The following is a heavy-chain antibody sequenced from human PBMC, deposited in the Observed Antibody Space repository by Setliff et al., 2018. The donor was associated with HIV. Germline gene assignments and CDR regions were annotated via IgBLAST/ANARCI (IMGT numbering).Heavy chain of an antibody. CDR1: GYTFTSYH. CDR2: INPAGGNS. Sequence: ASVKVSCKASGYTFTSYHIHWVRQAPGQGLEWMGVINPAGGNSHYAQKFQGRVTMTRDTSTSTVYMELSSLRSEDTAVYYCARDGYYDSSGYYKAQWAFDIWGQGTMVTVSS. D-gene: IGHD3-22*01. V-gene: IGHV1-46*01. CDR3: ARDGYYDSSGYYKAQWAFDI. J-gene: IGHJ3*02.